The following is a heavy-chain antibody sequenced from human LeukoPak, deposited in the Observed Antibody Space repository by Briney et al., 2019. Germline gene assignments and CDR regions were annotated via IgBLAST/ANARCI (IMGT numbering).Heavy chain of an antibody. CDR2: INPNSGGT. J-gene: IGHJ4*02. CDR3: ARLDYGDYKSDY. D-gene: IGHD4-17*01. V-gene: IGHV1-2*02. CDR1: GYTFTGYY. Sequence: TGGSLRLSCAASGYTFTGYYMHWVRQAPGQGLEWMGWINPNSGGTNYAQKFQGRVTMTRDTSISTAYMELSRLRSDDTAVYYCARLDYGDYKSDYWGQGTLVTVSS.